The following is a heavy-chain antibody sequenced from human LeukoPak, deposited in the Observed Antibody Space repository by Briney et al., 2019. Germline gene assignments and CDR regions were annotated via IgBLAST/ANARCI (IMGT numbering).Heavy chain of an antibody. CDR3: LRDQGLYYFDY. Sequence: GGSLRLACESSGFNFKIYWMHWVRQAPGKGLVWVSRINSDGTSTNYADSVQGRFTISRDNANNTLYLQMNSLRAEDTAVYYCLRDQGLYYFDYWGQGTVAAVSS. V-gene: IGHV3-74*01. J-gene: IGHJ4*02. CDR2: INSDGTST. D-gene: IGHD3-16*01. CDR1: GFNFKIYW.